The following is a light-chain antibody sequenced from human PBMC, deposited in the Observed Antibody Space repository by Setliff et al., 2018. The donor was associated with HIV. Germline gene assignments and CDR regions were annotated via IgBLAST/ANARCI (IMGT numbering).Light chain of an antibody. CDR3: SSYTSSSTYV. Sequence: QSVLTQPRSVSGSPGQSVTISCTGTSSDVGDYNYVSWYQHHPGKAPKLMIYEVSNRPSGVSNRFSGSKSGNTASLTISGLQAEDEADYFCSSYTSSSTYVFGAGTKVTVL. J-gene: IGLJ1*01. V-gene: IGLV2-14*01. CDR2: EVS. CDR1: SSDVGDYNY.